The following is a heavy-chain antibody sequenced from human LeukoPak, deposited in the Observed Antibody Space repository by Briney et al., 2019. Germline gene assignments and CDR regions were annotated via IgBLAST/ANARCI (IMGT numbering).Heavy chain of an antibody. CDR3: AKEHVLKGTADF. CDR2: VSYDGSNK. CDR1: GFTFSSYG. V-gene: IGHV3-30*18. Sequence: GGSLRLSCAASGFTFSSYGIHWVRQAPGKGLDWVGVVSYDGSNKYYADSVKGRFIISRDNSKNTLYLQMNGLRVEDTAVYYCAKEHVLKGTADFWGQGTLVTVSS. J-gene: IGHJ4*02. D-gene: IGHD1-7*01.